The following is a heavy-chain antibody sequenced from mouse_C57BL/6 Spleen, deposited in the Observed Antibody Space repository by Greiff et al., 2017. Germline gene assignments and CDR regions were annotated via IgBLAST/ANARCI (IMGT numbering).Heavy chain of an antibody. J-gene: IGHJ2*01. CDR3: ARGATQDPFDY. CDR1: GYSFTGYY. Sequence: VQLKESGPELVKPGASVKISCKASGYSFTGYYMNWVKQSPEKSLEWIGEINPSTGGTTYNQKFKAKATLTVDKSSSTAYMQLKSLTSEDSAVYYCARGATQDPFDYWGQGTTLTVSS. D-gene: IGHD3-2*02. CDR2: INPSTGGT. V-gene: IGHV1-42*01.